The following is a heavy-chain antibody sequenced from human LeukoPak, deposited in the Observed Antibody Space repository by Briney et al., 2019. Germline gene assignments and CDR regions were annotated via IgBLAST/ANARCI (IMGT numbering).Heavy chain of an antibody. CDR2: INPNSGGT. Sequence: EASVKVSCKASGYTFTGYYMHWVRQAPGQGLEWMGWINPNSGGTNYAQKFQGRVTMTRNTSISTAYMELSSLRSEDTAVYYCARGPYYYGSGSSHYYYMDVWGKGTTVTISS. D-gene: IGHD3-10*01. V-gene: IGHV1-2*02. CDR1: GYTFTGYY. J-gene: IGHJ6*03. CDR3: ARGPYYYGSGSSHYYYMDV.